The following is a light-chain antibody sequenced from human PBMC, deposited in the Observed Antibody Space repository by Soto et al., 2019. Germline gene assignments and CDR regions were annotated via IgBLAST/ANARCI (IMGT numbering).Light chain of an antibody. CDR3: SSYTSSSTRV. CDR2: EVS. V-gene: IGLV2-14*01. CDR1: SSDVGRYNY. J-gene: IGLJ3*02. Sequence: QSALTQPASVSGSTGQSITISCTGTSSDVGRYNYVSWYQQHPGKAPKLMIYEVSNRPSGVSNRFSGSKSGNTASLTISGLQAEDEADYYCSSYTSSSTRVFGGGTKVTVL.